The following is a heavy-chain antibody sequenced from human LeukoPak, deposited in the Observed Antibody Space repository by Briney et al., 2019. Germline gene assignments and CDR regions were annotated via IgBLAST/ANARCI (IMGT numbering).Heavy chain of an antibody. Sequence: PSETLSLTCTVSGDSVRSYYWSWIRQPPGQGLEWLGHINDRGSTNYNPSLQGRVTISIDTSKNQFSLKVNSVTAADTAGYYCVRDSRYGSGWFEDGLDFWGQGTTVTVSS. J-gene: IGHJ6*02. CDR3: VRDSRYGSGWFEDGLDF. CDR1: GDSVRSYY. D-gene: IGHD6-13*01. CDR2: INDRGST. V-gene: IGHV4-59*02.